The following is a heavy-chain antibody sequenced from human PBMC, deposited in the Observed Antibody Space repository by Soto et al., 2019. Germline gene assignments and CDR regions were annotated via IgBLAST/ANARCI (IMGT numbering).Heavy chain of an antibody. J-gene: IGHJ4*02. D-gene: IGHD3-10*01. CDR3: AASYGSGYRAFDY. CDR2: INPIVSMS. Sequence: QVQLVQSGTEVKKPGSSVKVSCKASGDTFSFYTINWVRQAPGLGLEWVGRINPIVSMSNYAQKFQGRVTMPADKSTSTAYMELRSLRSDDTAMYFCAASYGSGYRAFDYWGQGALVTVSS. CDR1: GDTFSFYT. V-gene: IGHV1-69*02.